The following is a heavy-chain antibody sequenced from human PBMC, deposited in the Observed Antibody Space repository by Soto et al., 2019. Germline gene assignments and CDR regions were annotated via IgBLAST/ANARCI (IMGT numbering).Heavy chain of an antibody. V-gene: IGHV4-34*01. CDR1: TESLRGYY. CDR3: ARGRFSSGWYSYFDP. D-gene: IGHD6-19*01. CDR2: ISQSGFT. J-gene: IGHJ5*02. Sequence: QVQLQQRGAGLLRPSETLSLTCAVSTESLRGYYWTWIRQSPGKGLEWIGEISQSGFTNYNPSLERRVTLSVDTSKSEFSLHLTSMTAADTALYYCARGRFSSGWYSYFDPWGQGTPVTVSS.